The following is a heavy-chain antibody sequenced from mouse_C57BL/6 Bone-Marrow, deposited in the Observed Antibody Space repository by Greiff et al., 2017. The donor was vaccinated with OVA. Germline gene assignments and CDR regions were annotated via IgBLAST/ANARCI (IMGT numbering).Heavy chain of an antibody. CDR3: ARRRNWDFDY. CDR2: IYPGDGDT. D-gene: IGHD4-1*01. V-gene: IGHV1-80*01. Sequence: VQGVESGAELVKPGASVKISCKASGYAFSSYWMNWVKQRPGKGLEWIGQIYPGDGDTNYNGKFKGKATLTADKSSSTAYMQLSSLTSEDSAVYYCARRRNWDFDYWGQGTTLTVSS. CDR1: GYAFSSYW. J-gene: IGHJ2*01.